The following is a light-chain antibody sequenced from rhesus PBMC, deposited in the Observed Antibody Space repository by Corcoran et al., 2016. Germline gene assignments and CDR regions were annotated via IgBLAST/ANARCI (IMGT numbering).Light chain of an antibody. Sequence: DIQLTQSPSSLSASVGDRVTITCRASQGISSYLAWYQQKPGKVPKLLIYDASNLQSGVPSRFSGSGSGTDFTLTISSLQPEDFAVYYCQQRNSYPLTFGGGTKVEIK. J-gene: IGKJ4*01. CDR3: QQRNSYPLT. CDR1: QGISSY. CDR2: DAS. V-gene: IGKV1-38*01.